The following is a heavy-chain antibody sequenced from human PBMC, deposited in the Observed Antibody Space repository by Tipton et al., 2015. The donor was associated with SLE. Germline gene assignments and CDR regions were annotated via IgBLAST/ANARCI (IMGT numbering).Heavy chain of an antibody. CDR3: ARAAGYSNFDPMGH. V-gene: IGHV4-61*09. D-gene: IGHD5-12*01. J-gene: IGHJ4*02. CDR1: GDSISSSSYH. CDR2: IFVRGIT. Sequence: TLSLTCTVSGDSISSSSYHWTWIRQPAGKGLEWIGQIFVRGITNYNPSLKSRVTISLDTPNNQFSLRLTSVTAADTAVYYCARAAGYSNFDPMGHWGQGALVTVSS.